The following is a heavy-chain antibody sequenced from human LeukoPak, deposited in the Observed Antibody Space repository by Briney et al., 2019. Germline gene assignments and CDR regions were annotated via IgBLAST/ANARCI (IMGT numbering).Heavy chain of an antibody. CDR3: ASLDIVRERDFDY. J-gene: IGHJ4*02. CDR2: IYHSGST. V-gene: IGHV4-59*08. CDR1: GGSISSYY. Sequence: SETLSLTCTVSGGSISSYYWSWIRQPPGKGLEWIGSIYHSGSTYYNPSLKSRVTISVDTSKNQFSLKLSSVTAADTAVYYCASLDIVRERDFDYWGQGTLVTVSS. D-gene: IGHD2-2*03.